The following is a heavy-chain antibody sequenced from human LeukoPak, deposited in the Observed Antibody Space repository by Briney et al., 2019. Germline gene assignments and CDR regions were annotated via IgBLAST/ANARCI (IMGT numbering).Heavy chain of an antibody. CDR3: ARKAMVRYYYGSGSYTDP. J-gene: IGHJ5*02. Sequence: SETLSLTCTVSGGSISSYYWSWIRQPLGKGLEWIAYIYYSGSTNYNPSLKSRVTISVDTSKNQFSLKLSSVTAADTAVYYCARKAMVRYYYGSGSYTDPWGQGTLVTVSS. V-gene: IGHV4-59*12. CDR2: IYYSGST. D-gene: IGHD3-10*01. CDR1: GGSISSYY.